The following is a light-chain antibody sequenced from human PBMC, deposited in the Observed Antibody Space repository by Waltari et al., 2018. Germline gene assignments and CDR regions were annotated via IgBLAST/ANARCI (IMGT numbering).Light chain of an antibody. CDR3: SSYSTTNTLI. V-gene: IGLV2-14*01. CDR1: RRDIGTHNY. J-gene: IGLJ2*01. CDR2: DVS. Sequence: QSALTQPASVSGSPGQSLPTPRPVPRRDIGTHNYLSWYQHYTDRAPELLIYDVSHRPSRISNRFSGSKSGYTASLTISDLQAEDEADYFCSSYSTTNTLIFGGGTRLTV.